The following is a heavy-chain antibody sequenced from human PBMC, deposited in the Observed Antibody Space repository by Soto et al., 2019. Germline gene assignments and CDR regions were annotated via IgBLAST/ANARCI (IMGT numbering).Heavy chain of an antibody. V-gene: IGHV4-4*02. CDR3: ARGQWLAFDY. CDR2: IYHSGST. CDR1: GGSISSTNW. J-gene: IGHJ4*02. Sequence: QVQLQESGPGLVKPSGTLSLTCAVSGGSISSTNWWSWVRQPPGKGLEWIGEIYHSGSTNSNPSLKSRVTMSVGKAKNQFSLILNSVTAADTAVYYCARGQWLAFDYWGQGTLVTVSS. D-gene: IGHD6-19*01.